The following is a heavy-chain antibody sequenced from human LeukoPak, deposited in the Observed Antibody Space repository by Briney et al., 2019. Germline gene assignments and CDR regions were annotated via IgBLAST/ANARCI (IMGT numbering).Heavy chain of an antibody. CDR1: GFTFTDSA. CDR3: AREAVTGTNDAFDI. D-gene: IGHD6-19*01. CDR2: ISSSSSHI. V-gene: IGHV3-21*01. J-gene: IGHJ3*02. Sequence: GGSLRLSCAGSGFTFTDSAINWVRQAPGKGPEWVSCISSSSSHIYYADSVKGRFTISRDNAKNSLYLQMSSLRAEDTAIYYCAREAVTGTNDAFDIWGQGTMVTVSS.